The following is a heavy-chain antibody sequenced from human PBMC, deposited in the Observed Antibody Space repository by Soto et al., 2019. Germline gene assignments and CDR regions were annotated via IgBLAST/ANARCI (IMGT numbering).Heavy chain of an antibody. CDR2: INHSGST. Sequence: QVQLQQWGAGLLKPSETLSLTCAVYGGSFSGYYWSWIRQPPGKGLEWIGEINHSGSTNYNPSLKSRVTRSVDTSKNQFSLKLSSVTAADTAVYYCARGSRENYFDYWGQGTLVTVSS. D-gene: IGHD6-13*01. CDR1: GGSFSGYY. V-gene: IGHV4-34*01. J-gene: IGHJ4*02. CDR3: ARGSRENYFDY.